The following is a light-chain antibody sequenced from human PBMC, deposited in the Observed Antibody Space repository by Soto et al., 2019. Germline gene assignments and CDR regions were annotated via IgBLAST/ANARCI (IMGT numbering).Light chain of an antibody. CDR3: QQSYRTPRP. CDR2: AAS. Sequence: DIQMTQSPSSLSASVGDRVTITCRASQSIATYLNWYQQKSGNAPNLLIYAASTLQSGVPSRFSGSGSGPDFTLTISSRQPEDFSTSFCQQSYRTPRPFGQGPRVEIK. V-gene: IGKV1-39*01. J-gene: IGKJ1*01. CDR1: QSIATY.